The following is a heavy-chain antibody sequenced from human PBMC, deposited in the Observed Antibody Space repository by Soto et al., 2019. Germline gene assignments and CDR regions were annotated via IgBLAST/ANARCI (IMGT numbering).Heavy chain of an antibody. D-gene: IGHD2-2*01. CDR2: ISPYSGYT. V-gene: IGHV1-18*01. J-gene: IGHJ4*02. CDR3: AREASVLIPAAQPSRFDS. Sequence: ASVKVSCKGFGYSFMEYGINWVRQAPGQGLEWVGWISPYSGYTHSAQKFHGRLTLTTDTAASTAYMELGILRSADTALYYCAREASVLIPAAQPSRFDSWGQGTLVTVSS. CDR1: GYSFMEYG.